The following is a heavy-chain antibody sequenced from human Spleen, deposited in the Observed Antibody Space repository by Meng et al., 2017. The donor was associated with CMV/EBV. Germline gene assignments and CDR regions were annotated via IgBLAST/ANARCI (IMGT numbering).Heavy chain of an antibody. J-gene: IGHJ1*01. D-gene: IGHD3-22*01. CDR2: TYYRSKWYN. V-gene: IGHV6-1*01. CDR3: ARDDLTYYYDSSGYGG. CDR1: VSSHRAA. Sequence: VSSHRAAWNWIRQSPSRGLEWLGRTYYRSKWYNDYAVSVKSRITINPDTSKNQFSLQLNSVTPEDTAVYYCARDDLTYYYDSSGYGGWGQGTLVTVSS.